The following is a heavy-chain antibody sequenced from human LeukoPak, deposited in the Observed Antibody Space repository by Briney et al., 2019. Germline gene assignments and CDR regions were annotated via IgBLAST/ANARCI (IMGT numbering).Heavy chain of an antibody. CDR2: IIPILGIA. CDR3: ARFSVAGDWYFDL. J-gene: IGHJ2*01. V-gene: IGHV1-69*02. Sequence: ASVKVSCKASGYTLTMIYMRWVRQAPGQGLEWMGRIIPILGIANYAQKFQGRVTITADKSTSTAYMELSSLRSEDTAVYYCARFSVAGDWYFDLWGRGTLVTVSS. D-gene: IGHD6-19*01. CDR1: GYTLTMIY.